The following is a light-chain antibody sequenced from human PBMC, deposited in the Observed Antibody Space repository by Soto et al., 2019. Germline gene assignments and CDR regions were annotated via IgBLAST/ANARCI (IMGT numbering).Light chain of an antibody. CDR2: AAS. J-gene: IGKJ1*01. V-gene: IGKV3-15*01. CDR1: QSVSPN. Sequence: EILMTQSPATLSVSPGERATLSCRASQSVSPNVAWYQQRPSQAPRLLIYAASTRATGIPGRFSGSGSGTDYTLTISSLQPDDFATYYCQQYNSYRWTFGLGTKVDIK. CDR3: QQYNSYRWT.